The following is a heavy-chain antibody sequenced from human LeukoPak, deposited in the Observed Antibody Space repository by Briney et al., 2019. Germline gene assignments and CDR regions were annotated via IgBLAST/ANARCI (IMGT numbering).Heavy chain of an antibody. V-gene: IGHV3-23*01. CDR3: AKEASQSRPWGSSRYIDY. J-gene: IGHJ4*02. D-gene: IGHD3-16*02. CDR2: ISGSGGST. CDR1: GFTFSSYA. Sequence: GGSLRLSCAASGFTFSSYAMSWVRQAPGKGLEWVSAISGSGGSTYYADSVKGRFTISRDNSKNTLYLQMNSLRAEDTAVYYCAKEASQSRPWGSSRYIDYWGQGTLVTVSS.